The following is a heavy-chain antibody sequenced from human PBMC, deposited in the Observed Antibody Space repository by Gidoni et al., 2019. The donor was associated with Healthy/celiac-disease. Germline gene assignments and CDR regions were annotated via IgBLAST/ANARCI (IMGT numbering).Heavy chain of an antibody. J-gene: IGHJ6*02. Sequence: EVQLVQSGAEVKKPGESLKISCKGSGYSFTSYWIGWVRQVPGKGLEWMGKLYPVDSYTRYSPSFQGQVTISADKSISTAYLQWSSLKASDTAMYYCARRGQQLVRGVYYYYGMDVWGQGTTVTVSS. V-gene: IGHV5-51*01. CDR3: ARRGQQLVRGVYYYYGMDV. D-gene: IGHD6-13*01. CDR1: GYSFTSYW. CDR2: LYPVDSYT.